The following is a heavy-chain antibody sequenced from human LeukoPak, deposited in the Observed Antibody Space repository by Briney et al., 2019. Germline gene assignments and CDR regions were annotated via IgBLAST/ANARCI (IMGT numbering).Heavy chain of an antibody. D-gene: IGHD6-19*01. Sequence: SETLSLTCAVYGGSFSGYYWSWIRQPPGKGLEWIGEINHSGSTNYNPSLKSRVTISVDTSKNQFSLKLSSVTAADTAVYYCARSSGRRGSGWYPGYYYYGMDVWGQGTTVTVSS. CDR1: GGSFSGYY. J-gene: IGHJ6*02. CDR3: ARSSGRRGSGWYPGYYYYGMDV. CDR2: INHSGST. V-gene: IGHV4-34*01.